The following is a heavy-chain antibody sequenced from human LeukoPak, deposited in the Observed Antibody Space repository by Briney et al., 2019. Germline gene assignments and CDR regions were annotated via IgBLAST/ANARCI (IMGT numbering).Heavy chain of an antibody. CDR2: IQYDVSDK. J-gene: IGHJ5*02. V-gene: IGHV3-30*02. CDR3: AKDLRS. Sequence: GGALILSFAASGFPFLSYGIHWVRQAPGKGLEWVAFIQYDVSDKYYADSVKGRFTISRDNSENTLYLQMNSLRDEDTAVYYCAKDLRSWGQGTLVTVSS. CDR1: GFPFLSYG.